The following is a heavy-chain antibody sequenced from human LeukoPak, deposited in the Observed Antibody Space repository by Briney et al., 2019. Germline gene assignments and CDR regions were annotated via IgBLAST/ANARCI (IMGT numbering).Heavy chain of an antibody. CDR2: IIPIFGTA. Sequence: SVKVSCKASGYTFTSYGISWVRQAPGQGLEWMGGIIPIFGTANYAQKFQGRVTITADESTSTAYMELSSLRSEDTAVYYCARSDGKRVPAAMGTHYYYYYYMDVWGKGTTVTVSS. J-gene: IGHJ6*03. D-gene: IGHD2-2*01. CDR1: GYTFTSYG. CDR3: ARSDGKRVPAAMGTHYYYYYYMDV. V-gene: IGHV1-69*13.